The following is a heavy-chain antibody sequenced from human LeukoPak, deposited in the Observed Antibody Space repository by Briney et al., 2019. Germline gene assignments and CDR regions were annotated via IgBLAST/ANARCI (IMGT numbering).Heavy chain of an antibody. V-gene: IGHV3-74*01. J-gene: IGHJ6*03. CDR2: INTHGSST. CDR3: LAGYYYYYMDV. Sequence: PGGSLRLSCAASGFAFSNYWLHWVRQAPGKGLEWVARINTHGSSTNYADSVKGRFTISRDNAKNTLYLQMTSLSAEDTAVYYALAGYYYYYMDVWDKGTTVTVSS. CDR1: GFAFSNYW. D-gene: IGHD3-16*01.